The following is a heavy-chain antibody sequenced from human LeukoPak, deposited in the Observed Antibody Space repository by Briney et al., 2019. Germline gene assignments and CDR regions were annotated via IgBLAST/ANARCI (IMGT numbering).Heavy chain of an antibody. Sequence: ASVKVSCKASGYTFTNFAMNWVRRAPGQGLEWMGWINTNTGNPTYAQGFTGRFVFSLDTSVSTAYLQISSLKAEDTAVYYCARDNAVGAPENAFDIWGQGTMVTVSS. V-gene: IGHV7-4-1*02. D-gene: IGHD1-26*01. CDR3: ARDNAVGAPENAFDI. J-gene: IGHJ3*02. CDR2: INTNTGNP. CDR1: GYTFTNFA.